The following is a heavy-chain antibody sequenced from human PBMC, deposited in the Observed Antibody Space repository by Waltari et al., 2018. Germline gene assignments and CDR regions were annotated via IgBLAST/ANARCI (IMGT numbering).Heavy chain of an antibody. Sequence: QVQLQESGPGLVRPSQTLSLTCTVSGGSISSGSVYWTWIRQPAGKGLEWVGHIFTSGSTKYNPSLKSRVSVSLDTSENQFSLRLSSVTAADTAVYYCARGKFTAFDIWGQGTMVTVSS. J-gene: IGHJ3*02. CDR1: GGSISSGSVY. CDR3: ARGKFTAFDI. CDR2: IFTSGST. V-gene: IGHV4-61*02.